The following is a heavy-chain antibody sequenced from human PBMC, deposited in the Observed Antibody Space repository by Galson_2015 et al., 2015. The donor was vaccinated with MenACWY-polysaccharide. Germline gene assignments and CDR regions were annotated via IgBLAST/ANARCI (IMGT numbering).Heavy chain of an antibody. D-gene: IGHD4-17*01. CDR2: INPSGGNT. CDR3: ARVSAVTSGYYHYYGMDV. V-gene: IGHV1-46*01. CDR1: GYTFTHYY. J-gene: IGHJ6*02. Sequence: QSGAEVKKPGASVKVSCKASGYTFTHYYIHWVRQAPGQGPEWMGIINPSGGNTVHAQKFQVRVTMTSDTSTSTVYMELSSLRSEDTALYYCARVSAVTSGYYHYYGMDVWGQGTPVTVSS.